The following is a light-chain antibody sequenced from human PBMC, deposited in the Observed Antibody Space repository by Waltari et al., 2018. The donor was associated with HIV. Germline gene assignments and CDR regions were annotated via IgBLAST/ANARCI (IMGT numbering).Light chain of an antibody. Sequence: QSALPPPASVSGSPGLSIPISCTGPPSDVGRYNRVPWYQQHPGTAPKVMIYEVTKWPSGVSSRFSGSKSGNTASLTISGLQAEDEADYYCCSFAGDNTWVFGGGTKLTVL. V-gene: IGLV2-23*02. CDR3: CSFAGDNTWV. CDR1: PSDVGRYNR. J-gene: IGLJ3*02. CDR2: EVT.